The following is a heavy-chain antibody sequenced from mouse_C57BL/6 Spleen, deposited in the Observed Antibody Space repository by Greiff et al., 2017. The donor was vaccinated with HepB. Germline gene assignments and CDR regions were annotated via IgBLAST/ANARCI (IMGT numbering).Heavy chain of an antibody. CDR1: GYTFTSYW. D-gene: IGHD1-1*01. V-gene: IGHV1-74*01. CDR2: IHPSDSDT. Sequence: QVQLQQPGAELVKPGASVKVSCKASGYTFTSYWMHWVKQRPGQGLEWIGRIHPSDSDTNYNQKFKGKATLTVDKSSSTAYMQLSSLTSEDSAVYYCAIEAYDYYGSSPLYWYFDVWGTGTTVTVSS. J-gene: IGHJ1*03. CDR3: AIEAYDYYGSSPLYWYFDV.